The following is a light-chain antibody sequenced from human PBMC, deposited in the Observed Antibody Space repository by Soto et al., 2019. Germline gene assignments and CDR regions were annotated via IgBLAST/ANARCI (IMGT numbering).Light chain of an antibody. CDR3: QQYNNWPPWT. V-gene: IGKV3-15*01. CDR1: QRFXSN. J-gene: IGKJ1*01. CDR2: GAS. Sequence: DIVVTQSPATLSVSPGERVALFCRASQRFXSNFGWYQEKPGQAPRLLIXGASNRGSGIPARFSGSGSGTEFTLTLSSLQSEDFAVSYCQQYNNWPPWTVGQGTKVEIK.